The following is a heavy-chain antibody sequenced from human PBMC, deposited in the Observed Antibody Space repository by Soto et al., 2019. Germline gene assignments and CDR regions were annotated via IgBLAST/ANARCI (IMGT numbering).Heavy chain of an antibody. D-gene: IGHD3-10*01. CDR3: ASRLGFDIDAYY. Sequence: SETLSLTCTVSGGSISSSTYYWGWMRQPPGKGLEWIASFFIGGNTYYNPSLKSRVTISVDTSKNQFSLKLSSVTAADTAVYFWASRLGFDIDAYYWGQGILVTVSS. CDR2: FFIGGNT. J-gene: IGHJ4*02. CDR1: GGSISSSTYY. V-gene: IGHV4-39*01.